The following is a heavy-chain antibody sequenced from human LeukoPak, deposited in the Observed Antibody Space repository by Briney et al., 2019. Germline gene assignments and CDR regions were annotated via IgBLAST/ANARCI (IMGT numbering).Heavy chain of an antibody. J-gene: IGHJ4*02. CDR3: ARDMVRGVISPYFDY. CDR2: ISSSGSTI. V-gene: IGHV3-48*03. CDR1: GFTFSSYE. D-gene: IGHD3-10*01. Sequence: GGSLRLSCAASGFTFSSYEMNWVRQAPGKGLEWVSYISSSGSTIYYADSVKGRFTISRDNAKNSLYLQMNSLRAEDTAVYYCARDMVRGVISPYFDYWGQGTLVTVSS.